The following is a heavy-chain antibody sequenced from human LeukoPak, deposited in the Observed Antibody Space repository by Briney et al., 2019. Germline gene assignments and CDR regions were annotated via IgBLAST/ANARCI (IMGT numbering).Heavy chain of an antibody. Sequence: SETLSLTCTVSGGSISSYYWSWIRQPPGKGLEWIGYIYYSGSTNYNPSLKSRVTISVDTSKNQFSLKLSSVTAADTAVYYCARVGIAAAGTPYYYYGMDVWGQGTTVTVSS. V-gene: IGHV4-59*01. D-gene: IGHD6-13*01. J-gene: IGHJ6*02. CDR3: ARVGIAAAGTPYYYYGMDV. CDR1: GGSISSYY. CDR2: IYYSGST.